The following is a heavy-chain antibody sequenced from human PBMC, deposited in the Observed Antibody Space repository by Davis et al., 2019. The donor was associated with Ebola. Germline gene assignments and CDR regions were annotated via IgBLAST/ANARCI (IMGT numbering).Heavy chain of an antibody. V-gene: IGHV4-34*01. Sequence: SGSLRLSCAVYGGSFSGYYWSWIRQPPGKGLEWIGEINHSGSTNYNPSLKSRVTISVDTSKNQFSLKLSSVTAEDTAVYYCAREEGIQLWLTVDYWGQGTLVTVSS. CDR3: AREEGIQLWLTVDY. CDR1: GGSFSGYY. D-gene: IGHD5-18*01. CDR2: INHSGST. J-gene: IGHJ4*02.